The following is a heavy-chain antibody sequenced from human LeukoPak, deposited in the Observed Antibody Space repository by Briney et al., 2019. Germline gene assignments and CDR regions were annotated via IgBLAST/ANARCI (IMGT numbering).Heavy chain of an antibody. D-gene: IGHD3-22*01. CDR2: INHSGST. Sequence: PSETLSLTCAVYGGSFGGYYWSWIRQPPGKGLEWIGEINHSGSTNYNPSLKSRVTISVDTSKNQFSLKLNSVTAADTAVYYCARHAGFGSGYYHDAFDIWGQGSMVIVSS. V-gene: IGHV4-34*01. CDR3: ARHAGFGSGYYHDAFDI. CDR1: GGSFGGYY. J-gene: IGHJ3*02.